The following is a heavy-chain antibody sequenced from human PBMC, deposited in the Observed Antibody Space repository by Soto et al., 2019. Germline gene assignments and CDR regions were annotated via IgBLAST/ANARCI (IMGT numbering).Heavy chain of an antibody. D-gene: IGHD3-10*01. CDR2: IYYSGST. J-gene: IGHJ5*02. V-gene: IGHV4-39*01. Sequence: KPSETLSLTCTVSGGSISSSSYYWGWIRQPPGKGLEWIGSIYYSGSTYYNPSLKSRVTISVDTSKNQFSLKLSSVTAADTAVYNCARATYGSGSYYMFTWGQGTLVTVSS. CDR1: GGSISSSSYY. CDR3: ARATYGSGSYYMFT.